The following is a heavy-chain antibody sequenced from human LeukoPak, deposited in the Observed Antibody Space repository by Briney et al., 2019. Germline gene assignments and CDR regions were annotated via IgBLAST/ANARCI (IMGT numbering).Heavy chain of an antibody. D-gene: IGHD3-9*01. V-gene: IGHV3-48*04. Sequence: GGSLRLSCAASGFTFSTYSMNWVRQAPGKGLEWVSYITDSGNTIHYADSVKGRFTISRDNAKNSLYLQMNSLRAEDTAVYYCARSIGLTGGGVDVWGQGTTVTVSS. CDR1: GFTFSTYS. CDR3: ARSIGLTGGGVDV. CDR2: ITDSGNTI. J-gene: IGHJ6*02.